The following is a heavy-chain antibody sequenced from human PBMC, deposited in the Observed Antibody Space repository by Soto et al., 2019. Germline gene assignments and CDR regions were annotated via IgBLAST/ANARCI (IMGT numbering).Heavy chain of an antibody. CDR1: GGTFSSYG. Sequence: SVKVSCKASGGTFSSYGIHWVRQAPGQGLEWMGGIIPMSGTANYAQKFQGRVAISVDESTRAAYMELNSLRSEDTAMYYCARENSYGSGSYYRDALDIWGQGTMVTVSS. CDR3: ARENSYGSGSYYRDALDI. V-gene: IGHV1-69*13. J-gene: IGHJ3*02. D-gene: IGHD3-10*01. CDR2: IIPMSGTA.